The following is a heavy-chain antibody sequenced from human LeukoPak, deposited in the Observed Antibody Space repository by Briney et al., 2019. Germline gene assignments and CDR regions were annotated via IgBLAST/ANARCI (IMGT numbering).Heavy chain of an antibody. CDR3: ATYYGGNPEYLQH. V-gene: IGHV3-33*01. CDR2: IWNDGSYK. D-gene: IGHD2-21*01. J-gene: IGHJ1*01. CDR1: GLNFKIYG. Sequence: GRSLRLSCAASGLNFKIYGMEWVRQAPGKGLEWVSFIWNDGSYKYYADSVRGRFSISRDNSKNTLYLQMNSLRAEDTAVYYCATYYGGNPEYLQHWGQGALVIVSS.